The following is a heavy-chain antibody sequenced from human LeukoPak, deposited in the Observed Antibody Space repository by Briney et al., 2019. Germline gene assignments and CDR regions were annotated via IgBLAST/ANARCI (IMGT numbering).Heavy chain of an antibody. D-gene: IGHD5-24*01. CDR2: ISYDGSNK. Sequence: GGSLRLSCAASGFTFSSYAMHWVRQAPGKGLEGVAVISYDGSNKYYADSVKGRFTISRDNSKNTLYLQMNSLRAEDTAVYYCARAGGGSYYYYYYYMDVWGKGTTVTVSS. J-gene: IGHJ6*03. CDR1: GFTFSSYA. CDR3: ARAGGGSYYYYYYYMDV. V-gene: IGHV3-30*04.